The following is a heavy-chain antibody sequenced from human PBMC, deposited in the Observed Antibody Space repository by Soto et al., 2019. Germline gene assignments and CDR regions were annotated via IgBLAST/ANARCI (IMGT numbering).Heavy chain of an antibody. V-gene: IGHV1-46*01. J-gene: IGHJ6*02. D-gene: IGHD2-2*01. CDR2: INPSGGST. CDR1: GYTFTSYY. CDR3: AGDLCSSTSCYEHYYYGMDV. Sequence: GASVKVSCKASGYTFTSYYMHWVRQAPGQGLEWMGIINPSGGSTSYAQKFQGRVTMTRDTSTSTVYMELSSLRSEDTAVYYCAGDLCSSTSCYEHYYYGMDVWGQGTTVTVSS.